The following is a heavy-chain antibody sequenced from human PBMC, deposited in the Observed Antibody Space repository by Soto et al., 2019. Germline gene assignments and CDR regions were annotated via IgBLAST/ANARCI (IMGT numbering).Heavy chain of an antibody. Sequence: QVQLVQSGAEVKKPGSSVKVSCKASGGTFSNYPVSWVRQAPGQGLEWMGGIIPIFGTVNYAQKFQCRLTITADESPSTAYMELSSLRSEDTAVYYCARGNHRWLQLWYFDLWGRGTLVTVSS. CDR2: IIPIFGTV. J-gene: IGHJ2*01. CDR3: ARGNHRWLQLWYFDL. CDR1: GGTFSNYP. D-gene: IGHD5-12*01. V-gene: IGHV1-69*12.